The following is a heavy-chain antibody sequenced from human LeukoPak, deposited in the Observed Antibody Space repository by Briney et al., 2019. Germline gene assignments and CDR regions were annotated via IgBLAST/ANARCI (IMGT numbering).Heavy chain of an antibody. CDR1: GFTFSSCA. CDR2: ISGSGGST. CDR3: AKDRPSGDYGGINYFDY. Sequence: PGGSLRLSCAASGFTFSSCAMTWVRQAPGKGLEWVSAISGSGGSTFNADSVKGRFTISRDNSKNTLYLQMNSLRAEDTAVYYCAKDRPSGDYGGINYFDYWGQGTLVTVSS. J-gene: IGHJ4*02. D-gene: IGHD4-17*01. V-gene: IGHV3-23*01.